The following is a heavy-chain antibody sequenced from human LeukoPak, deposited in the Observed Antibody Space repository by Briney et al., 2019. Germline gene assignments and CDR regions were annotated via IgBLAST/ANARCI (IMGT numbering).Heavy chain of an antibody. Sequence: SETLSLTCTVSGVSINTYFWSWIRQPPGKGLEWIGYVYYNGITNYNPSLKSRVSISLDTSKNKFSMRLNSVTAAETAVYYCVSQLGGTTFHWGQGTLVTVSS. CDR1: GVSINTYF. CDR2: VYYNGIT. D-gene: IGHD1/OR15-1a*01. J-gene: IGHJ4*02. CDR3: VSQLGGTTFH. V-gene: IGHV4-59*01.